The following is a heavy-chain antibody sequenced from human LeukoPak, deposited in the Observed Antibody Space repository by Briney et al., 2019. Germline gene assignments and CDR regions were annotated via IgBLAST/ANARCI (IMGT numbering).Heavy chain of an antibody. V-gene: IGHV3-64D*06. D-gene: IGHD2-2*01. CDR2: ITSNGGST. CDR1: GFTFDDYA. CDR3: VKGRCSGSSCYGGDY. Sequence: PGGSLRLSCAASGFTFDDYAMNWVRQAPGKGLEYVSAITSNGGSTYYADSVKGRFTISRDNSKNTLYLQMSSLRVEDTAVYYCVKGRCSGSSCYGGDYWGQGTLVTVSS. J-gene: IGHJ4*02.